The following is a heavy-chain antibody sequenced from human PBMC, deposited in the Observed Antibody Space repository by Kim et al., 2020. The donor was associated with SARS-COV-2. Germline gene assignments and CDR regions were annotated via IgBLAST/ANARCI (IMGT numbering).Heavy chain of an antibody. CDR3: ARLAQYSIRVNDAFDI. CDR1: GDSISSSSYY. CDR2: MYYRGNT. Sequence: SETLSLTCIVSGDSISSSSYYWGWIRQPPGKGLEWIVSMYYRGNTLYNPSLKSRVTISTDTSKNQFSLNLRSVTAADTALYYCARLAQYSIRVNDAFDIWGQGTMVTVSS. D-gene: IGHD6-13*01. V-gene: IGHV4-39*01. J-gene: IGHJ3*02.